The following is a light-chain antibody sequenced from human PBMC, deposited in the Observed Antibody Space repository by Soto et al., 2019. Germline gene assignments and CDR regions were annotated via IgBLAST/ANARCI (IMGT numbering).Light chain of an antibody. CDR3: KKYNSAPWT. CDR1: QGLSSY. CDR2: AAF. Sequence: DIQLTQSPSFLSASVGDRVTITCRASQGLSSYLAWYQQKPGKAPNLLIYAAFTLQSGVQSRFSGSGSGTEFTLTIRSLQPEDFATYYCKKYNSAPWTFGQGTKVDIK. J-gene: IGKJ1*01. V-gene: IGKV1-9*01.